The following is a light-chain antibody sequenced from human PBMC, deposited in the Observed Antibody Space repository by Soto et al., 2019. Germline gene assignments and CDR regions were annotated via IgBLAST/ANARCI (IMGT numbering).Light chain of an antibody. J-gene: IGLJ1*01. V-gene: IGLV1-51*01. CDR2: DNN. CDR1: SSNIGSND. CDR3: GKWHCDSYI. Sequence: QSVLTQPPSVSAAPGQKVTIPCSGGSSNIGSNDVCWYQQVPGTAPKVLIYDNNKRPSGIPDRFSGSKSGTSATLGISGLQTVDEADYYCGKWHCDSYIFGTGTKVTVL.